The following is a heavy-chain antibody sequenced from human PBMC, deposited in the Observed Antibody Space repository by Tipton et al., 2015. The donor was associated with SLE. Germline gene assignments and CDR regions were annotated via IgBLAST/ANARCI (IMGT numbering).Heavy chain of an antibody. Sequence: TLSLTCAVYGGSISSYYWSWIRQPPGKGLEWIGYIYYSGNTDYSPSLKSRVTISVDTSKNQFSLNLNSVAAADTAVYYCARTVGYCSSTRCSSYYFDYWGRGTPVTVSS. J-gene: IGHJ4*02. CDR1: GGSISSYY. D-gene: IGHD2-2*01. V-gene: IGHV4-59*01. CDR3: ARTVGYCSSTRCSSYYFDY. CDR2: IYYSGNT.